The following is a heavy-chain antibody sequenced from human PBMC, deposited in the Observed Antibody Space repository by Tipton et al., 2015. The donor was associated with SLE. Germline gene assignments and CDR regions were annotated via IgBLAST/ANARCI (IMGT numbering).Heavy chain of an antibody. V-gene: IGHV4-59*01. J-gene: IGHJ4*02. Sequence: TLSLTCAVYGGSISGYYWSWIRQPPGKGLEWIGYIYYSGTTNFNPSLKTRVTMSVDTSKNHFSLKLSSVTAADTAVYYCAREGIYGDSARSYFDYWGQGTLVTVSS. CDR1: GGSISGYY. CDR2: IYYSGTT. CDR3: AREGIYGDSARSYFDY. D-gene: IGHD4-17*01.